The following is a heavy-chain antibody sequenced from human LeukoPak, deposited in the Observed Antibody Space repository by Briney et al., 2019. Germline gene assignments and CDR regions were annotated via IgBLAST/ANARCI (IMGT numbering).Heavy chain of an antibody. J-gene: IGHJ5*02. CDR2: IYYSGST. D-gene: IGHD2/OR15-2a*01. CDR3: ARGEDLWNWFDP. CDR1: GGSISSYY. Sequence: PSQTLSLTCTVSGGSISSYYWSWIRQPPGKGLEWIGYIYYSGSTNYNPSLKSRVTISVDTSKNQFSLKLSSVTAADTAVYYYARGEDLWNWFDPWGQGTLVTVSS. V-gene: IGHV4-59*01.